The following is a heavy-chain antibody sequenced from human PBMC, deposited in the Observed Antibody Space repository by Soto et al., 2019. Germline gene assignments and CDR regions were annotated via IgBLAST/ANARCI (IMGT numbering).Heavy chain of an antibody. V-gene: IGHV3-74*01. J-gene: IGHJ5*02. Sequence: LRLSCAASGFTFSSYWMHWVRQTPGKGLVWVSHINSDGSSTSYADSVKGRFTISRDNAKNALYLQMNSLRAEDTAVYYCTRDSNLGFDPWGQGTLVTVSS. D-gene: IGHD7-27*01. CDR2: INSDGSST. CDR1: GFTFSSYW. CDR3: TRDSNLGFDP.